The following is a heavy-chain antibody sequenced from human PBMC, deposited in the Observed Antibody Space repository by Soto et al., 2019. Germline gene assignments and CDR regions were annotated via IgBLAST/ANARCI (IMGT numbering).Heavy chain of an antibody. V-gene: IGHV4-39*01. CDR2: IYYSGST. Sequence: SETLSLTCTVSGGSISSNYFFWAWIRQSPGNGLEWIGTIYYSGSTYYNPSLKSRVTISVDASKNQFSLKLSSVTAADTAVYYCASAPSPTEQWLDPFDYWGQGTLVTVSS. D-gene: IGHD6-19*01. CDR3: ASAPSPTEQWLDPFDY. CDR1: GGSISSNYFF. J-gene: IGHJ4*02.